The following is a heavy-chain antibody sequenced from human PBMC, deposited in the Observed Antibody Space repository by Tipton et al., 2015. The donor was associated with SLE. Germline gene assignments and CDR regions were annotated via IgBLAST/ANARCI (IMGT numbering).Heavy chain of an antibody. Sequence: TLSLTCAVSGYSISSGYYWGWIRQPPGKGREWIGNIYHSGSTFYNPSLKSRVTISVDTSKNQISLELGSVTAADTAVYYCARGDLLGYYYGMDVWGLGTTVTVSS. D-gene: IGHD3-16*01. CDR2: IYHSGST. CDR1: GYSISSGYY. J-gene: IGHJ6*02. V-gene: IGHV4-38-2*01. CDR3: ARGDLLGYYYGMDV.